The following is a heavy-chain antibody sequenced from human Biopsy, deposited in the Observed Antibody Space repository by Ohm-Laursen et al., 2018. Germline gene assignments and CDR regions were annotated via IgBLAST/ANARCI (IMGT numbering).Heavy chain of an antibody. CDR3: ARSRGSSGIATIYYYGTDV. J-gene: IGHJ6*02. V-gene: IGHV3-23*01. CDR2: VTGSGRST. Sequence: SLRLSCAATGFTFSGYAMSWVRQGPEKGLEWVSVVTGSGRSTYYTDSVKGRFSISRDNSKNTLYLQMNSLRAEDTAVYYCARSRGSSGIATIYYYGTDVWGQGTTVTVSS. CDR1: GFTFSGYA. D-gene: IGHD3-10*01.